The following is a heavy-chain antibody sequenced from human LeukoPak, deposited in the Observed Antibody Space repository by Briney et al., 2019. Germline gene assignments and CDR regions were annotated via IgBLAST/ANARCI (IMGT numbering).Heavy chain of an antibody. V-gene: IGHV1-8*01. Sequence: ASVKVSCKASGYTFTSYDINWVRQATGQGLEWMGWMNPNSGNTGYAQKFQGRVTMTRNTSISTAYMELSSLRSEDTAVYYCARDHWGKDGYNSYYYGMDVWAKGPRSPSP. CDR1: GYTFTSYD. CDR2: MNPNSGNT. J-gene: IGHJ6*02. D-gene: IGHD5-24*01. CDR3: ARDHWGKDGYNSYYYGMDV.